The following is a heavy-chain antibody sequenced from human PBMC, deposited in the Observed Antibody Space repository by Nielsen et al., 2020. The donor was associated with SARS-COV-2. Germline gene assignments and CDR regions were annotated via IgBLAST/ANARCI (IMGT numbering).Heavy chain of an antibody. D-gene: IGHD3-10*01. CDR3: ARVFTMVRGVIKRENYFDY. Sequence: WIRQPPGKGLEWIGCIYYSGSTNYNPSLKSRVTISVDTSKNQFSLKLSSVTAADTAVYYCARVFTMVRGVIKRENYFDYWGQGTLVTVSS. J-gene: IGHJ4*02. V-gene: IGHV4-59*01. CDR2: IYYSGST.